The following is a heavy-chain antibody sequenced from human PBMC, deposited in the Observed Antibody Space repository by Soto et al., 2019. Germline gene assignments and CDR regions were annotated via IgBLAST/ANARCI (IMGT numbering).Heavy chain of an antibody. CDR1: GYSFTSYW. D-gene: IGHD1-26*01. CDR3: LRLGAAAVHKRGMDV. J-gene: IGHJ6*02. Sequence: GEPLKLSRKCSGYSFTSYWIGWVRRMPGKGLDWMGVIYPGDSDSRYSPSFQGQVTISADKSISTAYLQWTSLEASDTAMYYYLRLGAAAVHKRGMDVWGQGTTVTVSS. V-gene: IGHV5-51*01. CDR2: IYPGDSDS.